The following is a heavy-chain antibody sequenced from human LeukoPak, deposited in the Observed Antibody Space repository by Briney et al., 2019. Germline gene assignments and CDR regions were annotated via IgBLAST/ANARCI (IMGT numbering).Heavy chain of an antibody. V-gene: IGHV3-7*01. J-gene: IGHJ4*02. CDR1: GFTFSSYW. CDR2: IKQDGSKK. CDR3: ARGVGDNRILGY. D-gene: IGHD2-15*01. Sequence: PGGSMRLSCAASGFTFSSYWMTWVRQAPGKGLEWVANIKQDGSKKDYVDSVKGRFTIFRDNAKDSLYLQMNSLRVEDTAVYYCARGVGDNRILGYWGRGTMVAVSS.